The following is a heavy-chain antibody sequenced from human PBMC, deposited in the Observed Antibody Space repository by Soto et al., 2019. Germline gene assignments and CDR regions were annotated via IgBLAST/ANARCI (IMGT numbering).Heavy chain of an antibody. J-gene: IGHJ4*02. CDR3: AREGIAESGPNYYDF. V-gene: IGHV3-30-3*01. Sequence: QVQLVESGGGVVQPGRSLTIFCTASGFTFKHNAMHLIRQAPGKGLEWVADISYDGSTKNYADSVKGRFTISRDNSKNTLSLQMSALKGEDTAIYYCAREGIAESGPNYYDFWGQGTLVAVSS. CDR1: GFTFKHNA. CDR2: ISYDGSTK. D-gene: IGHD6-13*01.